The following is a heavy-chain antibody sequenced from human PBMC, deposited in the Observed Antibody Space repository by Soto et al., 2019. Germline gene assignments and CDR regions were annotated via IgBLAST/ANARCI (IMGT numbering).Heavy chain of an antibody. V-gene: IGHV1-69*12. Sequence: QVQLVQSGAEVKKPGSSVTVSCKASGGTFSSYTISWVRQAPGQGLEWMGGIIPIFGTANYAQKFQGRVTITADESTSTVYREWSSLRSEATAVYYCARGNHRWLQLWYFDLWGRGTLVTVSS. J-gene: IGHJ2*01. CDR2: IIPIFGTA. CDR1: GGTFSSYT. D-gene: IGHD5-12*01. CDR3: ARGNHRWLQLWYFDL.